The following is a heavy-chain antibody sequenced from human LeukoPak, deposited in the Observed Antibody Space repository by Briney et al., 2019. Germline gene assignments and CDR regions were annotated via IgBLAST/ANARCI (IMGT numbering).Heavy chain of an antibody. D-gene: IGHD2-21*01. V-gene: IGHV3-9*03. CDR2: ISWNSGSI. J-gene: IGHJ6*03. CDR1: GFTFDDYA. CDR3: AKDTIPHLYYMDV. Sequence: PGGSLRLSCAASGFTFDDYAMHWVRQAPGKGLEWVSGISWNSGSIGYADSVKGRFTISRDIAKNSLYLQMNSLRAEDMALYYCAKDTIPHLYYMDVWGKGTTVTVSS.